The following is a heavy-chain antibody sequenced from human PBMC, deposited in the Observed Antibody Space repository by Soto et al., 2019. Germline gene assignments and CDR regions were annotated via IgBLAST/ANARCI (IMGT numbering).Heavy chain of an antibody. D-gene: IGHD5-18*01. Sequence: QVQLQESGPGLVKPSEALSLTCTVSGGSISSYYWSWIRQPAGKGLEWIGRIYTSWSTNYNPSLKSRVTLSVDTSKNQFSLKLSSVTAADTAVYYCARDGGYSYGYRYNWFDPWGQGTLVTVSS. CDR1: GGSISSYY. CDR2: IYTSWST. CDR3: ARDGGYSYGYRYNWFDP. V-gene: IGHV4-4*07. J-gene: IGHJ5*02.